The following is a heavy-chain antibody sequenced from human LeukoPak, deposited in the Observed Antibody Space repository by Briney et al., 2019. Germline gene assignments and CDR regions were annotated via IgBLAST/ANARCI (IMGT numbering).Heavy chain of an antibody. J-gene: IGHJ4*02. CDR3: AREASDSARMYFDY. CDR2: IYSGGST. V-gene: IGHV3-53*01. Sequence: GGSLRLSCAASGFTVSSNYMSWVRQAPGKGLEWVSVIYSGGSTYYADSVKGRFTISRDNSKNTLYLQMNSLRAEDTAVYYCAREASDSARMYFDYWGQETLVTVSS. D-gene: IGHD1-14*01. CDR1: GFTVSSNY.